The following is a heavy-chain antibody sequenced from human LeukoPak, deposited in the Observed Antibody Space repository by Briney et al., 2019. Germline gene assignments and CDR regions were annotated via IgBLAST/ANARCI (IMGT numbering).Heavy chain of an antibody. CDR2: ISSSGSTI. V-gene: IGHV3-48*03. CDR1: GFTFSSYE. D-gene: IGHD5-24*01. Sequence: GGSLRLSCAASGFTFSSYEMNWVRQAPGKGLEWVSYISSSGSTIYYADSVKGRFTISRDNSKNSLYLQMNSLRTEDTALYYCAKVSIGYYYYMDVWGKGTTVTVSS. CDR3: AKVSIGYYYYMDV. J-gene: IGHJ6*03.